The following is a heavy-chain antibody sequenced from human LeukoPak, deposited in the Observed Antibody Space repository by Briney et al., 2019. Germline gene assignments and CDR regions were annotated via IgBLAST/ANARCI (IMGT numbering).Heavy chain of an antibody. CDR3: ARARLNNYYYYGMDV. D-gene: IGHD1/OR15-1a*01. CDR2: INHSGST. V-gene: IGHV4-34*01. Sequence: SGTLSLTCAVYGGSFSGYYWSWIRRPPGKGLEWIGEINHSGSTNYNPSLKSRVTISVDTSKNQFSLKLSSVTAADTAVYYCARARLNNYYYYGMDVWGQGTTVTVSS. CDR1: GGSFSGYY. J-gene: IGHJ6*02.